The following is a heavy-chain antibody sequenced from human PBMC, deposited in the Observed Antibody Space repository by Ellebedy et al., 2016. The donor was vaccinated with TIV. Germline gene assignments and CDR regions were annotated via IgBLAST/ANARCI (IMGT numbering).Heavy chain of an antibody. CDR2: IIPIFGTA. V-gene: IGHV1-69*13. Sequence: SVKVSXKASGCTFSSYAISWVRQAPGQGLEWMGGIIPIFGTANYAQKFQGRVTITADESTSTAYMELSSLRSEDTAVYYCARPDFRSIMIFGAYYGMDVWGQGTTVTVSS. CDR1: GCTFSSYA. D-gene: IGHD3/OR15-3a*01. J-gene: IGHJ6*02. CDR3: ARPDFRSIMIFGAYYGMDV.